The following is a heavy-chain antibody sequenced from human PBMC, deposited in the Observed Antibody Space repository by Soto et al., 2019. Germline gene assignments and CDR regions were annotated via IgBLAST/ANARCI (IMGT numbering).Heavy chain of an antibody. CDR2: IIPIFGTA. Sequence: SVKVSCKASGGTFSSYAISWVRQAPGQGLELMGGIIPIFGTANYAQKFQGRVTITADESTSTAYMELSSLRSEDTAVYYCARDRVVVVVAATEYYYGMDVWGQGTTVTVSS. CDR1: GGTFSSYA. V-gene: IGHV1-69*13. CDR3: ARDRVVVVVAATEYYYGMDV. D-gene: IGHD2-15*01. J-gene: IGHJ6*02.